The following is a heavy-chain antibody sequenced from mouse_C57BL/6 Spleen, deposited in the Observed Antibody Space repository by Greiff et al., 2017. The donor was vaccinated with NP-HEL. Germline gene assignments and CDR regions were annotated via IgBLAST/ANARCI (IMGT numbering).Heavy chain of an antibody. CDR1: GYTFTEYT. Sequence: VQLQQSGAELVKPGASVKLSCKASGYTFTEYTIHWVKQRSGQGLEWIGWFYPGSGSIKYNEKFKDKDTLTADKSSSTVYMELSRLTSEDSAVYFCARHEEEKAIYYGNFDYWGQGTTLTVSS. V-gene: IGHV1-62-2*01. CDR3: ARHEEEKAIYYGNFDY. J-gene: IGHJ2*01. D-gene: IGHD2-1*01. CDR2: FYPGSGSI.